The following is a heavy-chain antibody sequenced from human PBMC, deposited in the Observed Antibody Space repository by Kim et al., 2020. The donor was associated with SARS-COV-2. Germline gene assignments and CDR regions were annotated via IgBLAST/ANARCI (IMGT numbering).Heavy chain of an antibody. CDR2: ISYSGST. D-gene: IGHD3-10*01. CDR1: GGSISSGGYY. J-gene: IGHJ4*01. CDR3: SRVGTGNWFAELLHID. Sequence: SETLSLTSTVTGGSISSGGYYWSWIRPHPGKGLQWIVHISYSGSTYYNLSPKSRVTISVAMSNNQFSLKLTSVTAADTAVYYRSRVGTGNWFAELLHID. V-gene: IGHV4-31*03.